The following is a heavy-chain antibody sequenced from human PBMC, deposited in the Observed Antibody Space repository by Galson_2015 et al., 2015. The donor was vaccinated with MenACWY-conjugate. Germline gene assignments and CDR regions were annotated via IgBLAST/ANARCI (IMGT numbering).Heavy chain of an antibody. Sequence: SLRLSCAASGFIFNKFAMTWIRQAPGKKGLEWVSAASGSGGVTYHADSVKGRFTISRDNSKNTLYPQMNSLKAEDTAIYFCAKGPLYDSSGSDSDYFDYWGQGTLVTVSS. CDR1: GFIFNKFA. V-gene: IGHV3-23*01. D-gene: IGHD3-22*01. CDR3: AKGPLYDSSGSDSDYFDY. J-gene: IGHJ4*02. CDR2: ASGSGGVT.